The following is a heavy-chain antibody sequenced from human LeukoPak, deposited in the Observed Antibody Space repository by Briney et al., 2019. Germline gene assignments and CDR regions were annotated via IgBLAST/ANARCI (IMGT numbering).Heavy chain of an antibody. J-gene: IGHJ3*02. CDR3: AKSLGAMVAHVTLDAFDI. CDR2: ISWNSGSI. D-gene: IGHD5-18*01. Sequence: GGSLRLSCAASGFTFDDYAMHWVRQAPGKGLEWVSGISWNSGSIGYADSVKGRFTISRDNAKNSLYLQMNSLRAEDTALYYCAKSLGAMVAHVTLDAFDIWGQGKWSPSLQ. V-gene: IGHV3-9*01. CDR1: GFTFDDYA.